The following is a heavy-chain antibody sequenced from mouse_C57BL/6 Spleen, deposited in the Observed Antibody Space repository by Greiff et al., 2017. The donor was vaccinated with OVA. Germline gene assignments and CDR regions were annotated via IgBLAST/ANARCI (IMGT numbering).Heavy chain of an antibody. V-gene: IGHV3-8*01. J-gene: IGHJ1*03. CDR1: GYSITSDY. Sequence: EVQGVESGPGLAKPSQTLSLTCSVTGYSITSDYWNWIRKFPGNKLEYMGYISYSGSTYSNPSLTRRISITRDTTKNQYYLQLNSVTTDDTATYYCARSYYGNDSYFDVWGTGTTVTVSS. CDR3: ARSYYGNDSYFDV. CDR2: ISYSGST. D-gene: IGHD2-10*01.